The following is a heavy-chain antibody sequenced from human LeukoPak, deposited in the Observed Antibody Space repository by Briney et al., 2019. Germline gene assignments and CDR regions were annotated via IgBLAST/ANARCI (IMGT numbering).Heavy chain of an antibody. V-gene: IGHV1-2*02. Sequence: ASVKVSCKASGYTFTSYGISWVRQAPGQGLEWMGWINPNSGGTNYAQKFQGRVTMTRDTSISTAYMELSRLRSDDTAVYYCARELWLGGHGGYFDYWGQGTLVTVSS. J-gene: IGHJ4*02. CDR2: INPNSGGT. CDR3: ARELWLGGHGGYFDY. CDR1: GYTFTSYG. D-gene: IGHD3-10*01.